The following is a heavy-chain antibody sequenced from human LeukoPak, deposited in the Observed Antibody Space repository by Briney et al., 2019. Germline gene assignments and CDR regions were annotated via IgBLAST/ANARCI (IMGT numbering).Heavy chain of an antibody. CDR3: TRVTDYYDNSGYFHFDS. CDR2: IRRKAHGGTT. CDR1: GFTFGDYA. Sequence: GGSLRLSCTTSGFTFGDYAMSWVRQAPGKGLEWVSFIRRKAHGGTTEYAASVKGRFSSSRDDSKSIAYLQMNSLKTEDTAVYFCTRVTDYYDNSGYFHFDSWGQGSLVTVSS. J-gene: IGHJ4*02. D-gene: IGHD3-22*01. V-gene: IGHV3-49*04.